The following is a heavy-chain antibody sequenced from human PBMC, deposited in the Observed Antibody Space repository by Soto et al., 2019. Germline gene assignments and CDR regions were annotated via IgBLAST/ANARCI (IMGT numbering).Heavy chain of an antibody. Sequence: GASVKVSCKASGYTFTSYGISWVRQAPGQGLEWMGWISAYNGNTNYAQKLQGRVTMTTDTSTSTAYMELRSLRSDDTAVYYCARDPAPDIVVVPAAPGVWFDPWGQGTLVTVSS. CDR2: ISAYNGNT. CDR3: ARDPAPDIVVVPAAPGVWFDP. J-gene: IGHJ5*02. D-gene: IGHD2-2*01. V-gene: IGHV1-18*01. CDR1: GYTFTSYG.